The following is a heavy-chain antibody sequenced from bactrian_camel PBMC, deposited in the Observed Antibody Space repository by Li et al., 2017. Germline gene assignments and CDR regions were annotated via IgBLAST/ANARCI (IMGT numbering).Heavy chain of an antibody. V-gene: IGHV3S40*01. Sequence: VQLVESGGGSVQAGGSLRLSCAVSGSTVSRRCIGWFRQAPGKEREGVARIYGAGGTTIYADFVKERFTISQDTAKNSVYLQMSSLNPEDTAMYYCAAVPSWDCGAWSRFNTGVRGQGTQVTVS. CDR1: GSTVSRRC. D-gene: IGHD7*01. J-gene: IGHJ4*01. CDR2: IYGAGGTT. CDR3: AAVPSWDCGAWSRFNTGV.